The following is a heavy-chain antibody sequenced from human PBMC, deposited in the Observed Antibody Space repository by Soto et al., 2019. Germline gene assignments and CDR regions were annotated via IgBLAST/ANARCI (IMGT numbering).Heavy chain of an antibody. Sequence: SLTCTVSGGSISSGNNYWSWIRQPPGKGLEWIGYIYYSGSTYYNPSLKSRVIILVDTSKNQFSLRVSSVTAADTAVYYCARVGVGYSYGYLDYWGQGMLVTVSS. CDR2: IYYSGST. D-gene: IGHD5-18*01. CDR3: ARVGVGYSYGYLDY. J-gene: IGHJ4*02. V-gene: IGHV4-30-4*01. CDR1: GGSISSGNNY.